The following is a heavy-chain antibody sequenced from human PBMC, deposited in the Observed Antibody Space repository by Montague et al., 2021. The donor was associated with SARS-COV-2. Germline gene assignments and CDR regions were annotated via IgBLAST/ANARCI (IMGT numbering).Heavy chain of an antibody. CDR3: ARVLGGYYGMDV. CDR2: ISYDGSNK. V-gene: IGHV3-30-3*01. CDR1: GFTFSSYA. D-gene: IGHD2/OR15-2a*01. J-gene: IGHJ6*02. Sequence: SLRLSCAASGFTFSSYAMHLFRQAPGKGLDWLAVISYDGSNKYYSDSVKGRFTISRDNSKNTLYLQMNSLRAEDTAVYYCARVLGGYYGMDVWGQGTTVTVSS.